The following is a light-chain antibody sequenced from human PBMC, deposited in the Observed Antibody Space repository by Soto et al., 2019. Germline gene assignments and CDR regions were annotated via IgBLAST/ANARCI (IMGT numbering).Light chain of an antibody. CDR2: EDT. Sequence: QSALTQPASVSGSPGQSITISCTGTNSDVGTYNLVSWYQHHPGKAPKLIIHEDTKRPSGIPYRFSGSKSGNTASLTLSGLKAEDEADYYCCSYAGSSTWVFGGGTKLTVL. CDR1: NSDVGTYNL. J-gene: IGLJ3*02. V-gene: IGLV2-23*01. CDR3: CSYAGSSTWV.